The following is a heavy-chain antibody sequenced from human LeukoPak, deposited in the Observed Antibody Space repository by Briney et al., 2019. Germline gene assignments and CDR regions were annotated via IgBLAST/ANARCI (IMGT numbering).Heavy chain of an antibody. V-gene: IGHV1-46*01. D-gene: IGHD4-23*01. CDR1: GYTFTSYY. CDR3: ARDQYADYGGNSNDAFDI. CDR2: INPSGGST. J-gene: IGHJ3*02. Sequence: GASVKVSCKASGYTFTSYYMHWVRQAPGQGLEWMGIINPSGGSTSYAQKFQGRVTMTRDMSTSTVYMELSSLRSEDTAVYYCARDQYADYGGNSNDAFDIWGQGTMVTVSS.